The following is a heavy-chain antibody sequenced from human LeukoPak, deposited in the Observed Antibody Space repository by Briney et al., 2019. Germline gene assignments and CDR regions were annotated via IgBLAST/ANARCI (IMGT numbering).Heavy chain of an antibody. V-gene: IGHV4-59*01. Sequence: SETLSLTCTVSGVSISSYYWSWIRQPPGKGLEWIGYIYYSGSTNYNPSLKSRVTISVDTSKNQFSLKLSSVTAADTAVYYCARVSGGTYPDYWGQGTLVTVSP. CDR2: IYYSGST. J-gene: IGHJ4*02. D-gene: IGHD1-26*01. CDR1: GVSISSYY. CDR3: ARVSGGTYPDY.